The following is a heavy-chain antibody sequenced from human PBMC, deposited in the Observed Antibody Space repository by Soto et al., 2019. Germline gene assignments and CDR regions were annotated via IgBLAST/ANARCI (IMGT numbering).Heavy chain of an antibody. CDR1: GGTFSNYT. CDR2: IIPIVNIV. J-gene: IGHJ4*02. CDR3: ARELGAAPGLFDY. Sequence: QVQLAQSGAEVKKPGSSVTVSCKASGGTFSNYTISWVRQAPGQGLEWMGRIIPIVNIVNYAQKFQGRVTITADKSTSTAYMDLSSLRSEDTAVYFCARELGAAPGLFDYWGQGTLVTVSS. V-gene: IGHV1-69*02. D-gene: IGHD1-7*01.